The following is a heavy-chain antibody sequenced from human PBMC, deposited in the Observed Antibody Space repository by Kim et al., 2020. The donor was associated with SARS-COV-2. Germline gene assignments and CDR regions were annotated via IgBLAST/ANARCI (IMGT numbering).Heavy chain of an antibody. J-gene: IGHJ5*02. CDR2: MNPNSGNT. CDR1: GYTFTSYD. V-gene: IGHV1-8*01. D-gene: IGHD4-4*01. CDR3: ARGPVRSQGDCWFDP. Sequence: ASVKVSCKASGYTFTSYDINWVLQATGQGLEWMGWMNPNSGNTGYAQKFQGRVTMTRNTSISTAYMELSSLRSEDTAVYYCARGPVRSQGDCWFDPWGQGTLVTVSS.